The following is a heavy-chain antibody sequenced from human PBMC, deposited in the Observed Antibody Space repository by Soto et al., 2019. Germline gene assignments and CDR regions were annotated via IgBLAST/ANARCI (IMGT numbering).Heavy chain of an antibody. J-gene: IGHJ3*01. Sequence: EVQLVESGGGLVQPGGSLRLSCEVSGFTFSSADMYWVRQAPGKGLEWISNIHPTGQPIFYADSVKGRFTISRDNPNTSPFLQMNRLRAEVTTVYHGVRGARRWGQGTMVTVSS. CDR1: GFTFSSAD. CDR3: VRGARR. CDR2: IHPTGQPI. V-gene: IGHV3-48*03. D-gene: IGHD1-26*01.